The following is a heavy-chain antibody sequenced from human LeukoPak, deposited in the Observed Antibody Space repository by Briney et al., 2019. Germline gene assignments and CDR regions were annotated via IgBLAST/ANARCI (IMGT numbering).Heavy chain of an antibody. CDR1: GGTFSSYA. D-gene: IGHD1-26*01. J-gene: IGHJ4*02. Sequence: SVKVSCKASGGTFSSYAISWVRQAPGQGLEWMGWIIPILGIANYAQKFQGRVTITADKSTSTAYMELSSLRSEDTAVYYCARPAVGATRVGFDYWGQGTLVTVSS. CDR3: ARPAVGATRVGFDY. CDR2: IIPILGIA. V-gene: IGHV1-69*10.